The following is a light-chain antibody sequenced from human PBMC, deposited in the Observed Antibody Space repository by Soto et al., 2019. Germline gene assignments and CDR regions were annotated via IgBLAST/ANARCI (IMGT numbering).Light chain of an antibody. CDR2: GAS. CDR3: QQYGSAPYT. CDR1: QTVSSSY. V-gene: IGKV3-20*01. Sequence: EIVLTQSPGTLSLSPGERATLSCRASQTVSSSYLAWYQQKPGQAPRLLIYGASRRATGIPDSFSGSGSGTDFTLSISRLEPEDFAVYYCQQYGSAPYTFGQGTNLEIK. J-gene: IGKJ2*01.